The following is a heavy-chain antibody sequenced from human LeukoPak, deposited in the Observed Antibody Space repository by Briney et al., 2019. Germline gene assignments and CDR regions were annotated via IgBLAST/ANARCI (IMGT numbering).Heavy chain of an antibody. CDR1: GFTFTSHG. J-gene: IGHJ4*02. CDR3: TRSMTD. Sequence: GRSLRLPCAASGFTFTSHGFHWVRQAPGKGLEWVAVISYDGSNKYYADSVKGRFTVSRDNSKKTLHLQMNSLRAEDTAVYYCTRSMTDWGQGTLVTVSS. D-gene: IGHD2-21*02. CDR2: ISYDGSNK. V-gene: IGHV3-30*03.